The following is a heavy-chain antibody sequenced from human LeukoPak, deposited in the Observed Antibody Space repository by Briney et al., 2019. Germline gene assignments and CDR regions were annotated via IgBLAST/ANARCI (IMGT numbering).Heavy chain of an antibody. V-gene: IGHV3-15*01. Sequence: GGSLRLSCAASGFTFSNAWMSWVRQAPGKGLEWVGRIKSKTDGGTTDYAAPVKGRFTISRDDSKNTLYLQMNSLKTEDTAVYYCTTDAYYDILTGYSARVDYWGQGTLVTVSS. CDR2: IKSKTDGGTT. J-gene: IGHJ4*02. CDR3: TTDAYYDILTGYSARVDY. CDR1: GFTFSNAW. D-gene: IGHD3-9*01.